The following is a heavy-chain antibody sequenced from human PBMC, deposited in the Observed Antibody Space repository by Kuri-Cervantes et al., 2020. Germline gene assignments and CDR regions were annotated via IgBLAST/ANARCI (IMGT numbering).Heavy chain of an antibody. CDR2: INPNSGGT. CDR1: GYTFTGYY. V-gene: IGHV1-2*02. J-gene: IGHJ5*02. Sequence: ASVKVSCKASGYTFTGYYMHWVRQAPRQGLEWMGWINPNSGGTNYAQKFQGRVTMTRNTSISTAYMELSSLRSEDTAVYYCARGDDVVVPAPFDPWGQGTLVTVSS. CDR3: ARGDDVVVPAPFDP. D-gene: IGHD2-2*01.